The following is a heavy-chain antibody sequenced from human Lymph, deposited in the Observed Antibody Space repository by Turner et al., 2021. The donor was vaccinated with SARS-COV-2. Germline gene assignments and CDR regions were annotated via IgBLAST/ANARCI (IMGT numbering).Heavy chain of an antibody. CDR2: ISFEGNNK. CDR1: GFTFSSYA. D-gene: IGHD3-10*01. CDR3: ARGDYYGSGTYPGKTFDY. V-gene: IGHV3-30-3*01. J-gene: IGHJ4*02. Sequence: QVQLVESGGGVVQPGRSLRLSCAASGFTFSSYAMHWVRQAPGKGLEWVAVISFEGNNKYYTDSVKGRFTISRDNSENTLYLQLNSLRPEDTAVYYCARGDYYGSGTYPGKTFDYWGQGTLVTVSS.